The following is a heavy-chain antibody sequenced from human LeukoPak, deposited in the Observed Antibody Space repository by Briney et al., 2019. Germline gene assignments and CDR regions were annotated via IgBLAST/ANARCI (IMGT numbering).Heavy chain of an antibody. CDR3: ARGRQPLLGYNWFGP. J-gene: IGHJ5*02. CDR2: INPNSGGT. Sequence: ASVKVSCKASGYTFTGYYMHWVRQAPGQGLEWMGWINPNSGGTNYAQKFQGRVTMTRDTSISTAYMELSRLRSDDTAVYYCARGRQPLLGYNWFGPWGQGTLVTVSS. D-gene: IGHD6-13*01. CDR1: GYTFTGYY. V-gene: IGHV1-2*02.